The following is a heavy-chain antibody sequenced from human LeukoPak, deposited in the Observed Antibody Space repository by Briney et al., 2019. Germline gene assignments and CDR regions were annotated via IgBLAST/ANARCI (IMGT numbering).Heavy chain of an antibody. Sequence: GGSLRLSCAASGFTFSSYEMNWVRQAPGKGLEWVAYISSSGSTIYYADSVKGRFTISRDNAKNSLYLQMNSLRAEDTAVYYCEGDPYMGYTGFGAFDIWGQGTMVTVSS. V-gene: IGHV3-48*03. CDR1: GFTFSSYE. CDR2: ISSSGSTI. J-gene: IGHJ3*02. CDR3: EGDPYMGYTGFGAFDI. D-gene: IGHD5-24*01.